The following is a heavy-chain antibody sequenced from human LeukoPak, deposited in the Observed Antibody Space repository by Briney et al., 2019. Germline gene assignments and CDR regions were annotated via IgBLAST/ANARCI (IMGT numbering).Heavy chain of an antibody. CDR2: ISSSSTNM. J-gene: IGHJ4*02. Sequence: PGGSLRLSCAASGFTFSSYSMNWVRQAPGKGLEWVSYISSSSTNMYTADSVKGRFTISRDNSKSTLYLQMNSLRAEDTAVYYCAKVRSTYVADNFDYWGQGTLVTVSS. CDR3: AKVRSTYVADNFDY. CDR1: GFTFSSYS. V-gene: IGHV3-48*01. D-gene: IGHD6-19*01.